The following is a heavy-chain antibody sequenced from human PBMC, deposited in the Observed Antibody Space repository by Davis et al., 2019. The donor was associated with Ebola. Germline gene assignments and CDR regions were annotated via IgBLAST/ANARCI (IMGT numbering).Heavy chain of an antibody. CDR1: GFTFSSYA. CDR3: AKDTSNIWFDI. V-gene: IGHV3-23*01. CDR2: ISNSASST. D-gene: IGHD1-26*01. J-gene: IGHJ3*02. Sequence: GESLKISCAASGFTFSSYAMNWVCQAPGKGLEWVSAISNSASSTFYADSVKGRFTISRDNSKNTLYLQMNGLRVEDTAIYYCAKDTSNIWFDIWGQGTNVTVSS.